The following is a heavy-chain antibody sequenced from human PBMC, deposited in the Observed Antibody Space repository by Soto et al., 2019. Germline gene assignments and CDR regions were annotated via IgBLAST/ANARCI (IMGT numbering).Heavy chain of an antibody. CDR1: GFTFSNYA. V-gene: IGHV3-30-3*01. CDR3: ARSDTGTYYSYYYDGLDV. Sequence: PGGSLRLSCAASGFTFSNYAMYWVRQAPGKGLEWVALISYDGNNKYYANSVKGRFTISRDNSKNTLYLQMNGLRADDTAVYSCARSDTGTYYSYYYDGLDVWGQGTTVTVSS. D-gene: IGHD1-26*01. J-gene: IGHJ6*02. CDR2: ISYDGNNK.